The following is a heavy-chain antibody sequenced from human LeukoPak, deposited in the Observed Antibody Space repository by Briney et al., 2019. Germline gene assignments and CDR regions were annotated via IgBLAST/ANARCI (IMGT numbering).Heavy chain of an antibody. CDR2: INPNSGGT. Sequence: ASVKVSCKASGYTFTGYYMHWVRQAPGQGPEWMGWINPNSGGTNYAQKFQGRVTMTRNTSISTAYMELSSLRSEDTAVYYCARGIRRGIAAAVDYWGQGALVTVSS. CDR3: ARGIRRGIAAAVDY. CDR1: GYTFTGYY. V-gene: IGHV1-2*02. D-gene: IGHD6-13*01. J-gene: IGHJ4*02.